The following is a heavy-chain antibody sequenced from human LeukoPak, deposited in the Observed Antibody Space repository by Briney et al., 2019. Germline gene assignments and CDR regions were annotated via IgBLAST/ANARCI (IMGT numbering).Heavy chain of an antibody. V-gene: IGHV3-7*01. J-gene: IGHJ4*02. CDR2: IKQDGSEK. Sequence: GVSLRLSCAASGLIFSSYWMSWVRQAPGKGLEWVANIKQDGSEKYYVDSVKGRFTISRDNAKNSLYLQMNSLRAEDTAVYYCAREVGNVDTAISDYWGQGTLVTVSS. CDR3: AREVGNVDTAISDY. D-gene: IGHD5-18*01. CDR1: GLIFSSYW.